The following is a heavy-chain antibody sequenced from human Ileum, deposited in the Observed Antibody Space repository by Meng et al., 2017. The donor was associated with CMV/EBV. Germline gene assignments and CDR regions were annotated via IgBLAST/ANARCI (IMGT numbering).Heavy chain of an antibody. CDR3: ARDRGYPGDY. Sequence: GGSLRLSCAASGFTLSTYSMDWVRQAPGKGLEWVSSISTSSDYIYYADSLKGRFTISRDNAKNSLYLQMNSLRAEDTAVYYCARDRGYPGDYWGQGTLVTVSS. D-gene: IGHD3-10*01. CDR2: ISTSSDYI. V-gene: IGHV3-21*01. J-gene: IGHJ4*02. CDR1: GFTLSTYS.